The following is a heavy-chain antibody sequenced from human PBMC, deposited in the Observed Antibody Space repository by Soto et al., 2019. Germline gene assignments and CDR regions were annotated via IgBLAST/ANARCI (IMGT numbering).Heavy chain of an antibody. D-gene: IGHD2-15*01. CDR1: GYTFTSYD. J-gene: IGHJ5*02. CDR3: ARGALYCSGGSCYSGSNWFDP. CDR2: MXXDSGNT. V-gene: IGHV1-8*01. Sequence: QVQLVQSGAEXXXXXXXVKVSCKAXGYTFTSYDINWVRQATGQXXEWMGWMXXDSGNTGYAQKFQGRVTMTRNTSISTAYMELSSLRSEDTAVYYCARGALYCSGGSCYSGSNWFDPWGQGTLVTVSS.